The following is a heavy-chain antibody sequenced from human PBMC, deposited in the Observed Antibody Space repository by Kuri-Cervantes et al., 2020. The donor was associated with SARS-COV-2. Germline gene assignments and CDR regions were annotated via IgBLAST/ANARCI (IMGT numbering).Heavy chain of an antibody. V-gene: IGHV1-69*01. CDR1: GFTFSSYA. CDR3: ARPERFFGVVIPQGGAFDI. J-gene: IGHJ3*02. Sequence: KISCAASGFTFSSYAISWVRQAPGQGLEWMGGIIPIFGTANYAQKFQGRVTITADESTSTAYMELSSLRSEDTAVYYCARPERFFGVVIPQGGAFDIWGQGTMVTVSS. D-gene: IGHD3-3*01. CDR2: IIPIFGTA.